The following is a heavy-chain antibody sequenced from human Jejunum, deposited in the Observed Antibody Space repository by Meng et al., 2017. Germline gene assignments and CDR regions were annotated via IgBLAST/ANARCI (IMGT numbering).Heavy chain of an antibody. CDR2: INPDGSYE. CDR3: VRNGGSGDY. J-gene: IGHJ4*02. V-gene: IGHV3-7*01. D-gene: IGHD3-10*01. CDR1: GFTFSGYW. Sequence: GESLKISCAASGFTFSGYWMNWNRQAPGKGLEWVANINPDGSYELYVDSVKGRFPISRDNVKNSLDLQMNSLRVEDTAMYYCVRNGGSGDYWGQGTLVTVSS.